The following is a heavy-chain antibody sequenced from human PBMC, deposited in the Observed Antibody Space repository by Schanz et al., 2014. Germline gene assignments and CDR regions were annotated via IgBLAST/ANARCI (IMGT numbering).Heavy chain of an antibody. Sequence: VQLVESGGGLVQPGGSLRLSCAASGFTFSSYGMHWVRQVPGKGLEWVAVVCYDGSKKYYADSVKGRFTISRDNAKNSLYLEMTSLRGEDTAVYYCARENLNWEAFDIWGQGTVVTVSS. V-gene: IGHV3-33*01. D-gene: IGHD7-27*01. CDR3: ARENLNWEAFDI. CDR2: VCYDGSKK. CDR1: GFTFSSYG. J-gene: IGHJ3*02.